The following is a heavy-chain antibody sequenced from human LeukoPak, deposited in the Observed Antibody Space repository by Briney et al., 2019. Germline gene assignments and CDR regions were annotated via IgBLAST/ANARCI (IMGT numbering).Heavy chain of an antibody. J-gene: IGHJ6*02. CDR2: IYHTGST. CDR3: ARDVLLWFGEPQALEDYGLDV. V-gene: IGHV4-38-2*02. D-gene: IGHD3-10*01. CDR1: GYSISSGYY. Sequence: SETLSLTCTVSGYSISSGYYWGWIRQPPGKGLEWIGNIYHTGSTYYNPSLKSRVTISVDTSKNQFSLKLSSVTAADTAVYYCARDVLLWFGEPQALEDYGLDVWGQGTTVTVSS.